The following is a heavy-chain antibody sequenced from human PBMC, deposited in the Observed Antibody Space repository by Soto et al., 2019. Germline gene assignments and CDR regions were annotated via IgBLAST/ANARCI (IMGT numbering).Heavy chain of an antibody. CDR2: IFYSGST. D-gene: IGHD3-10*01. Sequence: SETLSLTCTVSGGSISSYYWSWIRQPPGMVLVWIGYIFYSGSTNYNPSLKSRVTISVDTSKFQFSLKLSSVTAADTAVYYCARVLLWFGEPTDAFDIWGQGTMVTVSS. V-gene: IGHV4-59*08. J-gene: IGHJ3*02. CDR3: ARVLLWFGEPTDAFDI. CDR1: GGSISSYY.